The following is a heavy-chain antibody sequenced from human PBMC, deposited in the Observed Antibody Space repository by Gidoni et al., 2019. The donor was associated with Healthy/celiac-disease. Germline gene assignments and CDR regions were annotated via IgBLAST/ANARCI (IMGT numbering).Heavy chain of an antibody. V-gene: IGHV4-59*01. Sequence: QVQLQESRPGLVKPSETLSLTCTVSGGSISSYYWSLIRQPPGKGLEWIGYIYYSGSTNYNPSLKSRVTIAVDTSKNQFSLKLSSVTAADTAVYYCARGYSSWGYWGQGTLVTVSS. CDR2: IYYSGST. CDR1: GGSISSYY. CDR3: ARGYSSWGY. D-gene: IGHD6-13*01. J-gene: IGHJ4*02.